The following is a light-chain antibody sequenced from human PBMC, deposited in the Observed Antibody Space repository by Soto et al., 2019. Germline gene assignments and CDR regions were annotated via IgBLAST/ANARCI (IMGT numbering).Light chain of an antibody. CDR1: QSISNW. CDR2: KAS. CDR3: QQYNSYPWT. Sequence: DIQMTQSPSTLSASVGDRVTITCRDSQSISNWLAWYQQKPGKAPKLLIYKASSLESGVPSRFSGSGSGTEFTLTISSLQPDDFATYYCQQYNSYPWTFGPGTKVEIK. V-gene: IGKV1-5*03. J-gene: IGKJ1*01.